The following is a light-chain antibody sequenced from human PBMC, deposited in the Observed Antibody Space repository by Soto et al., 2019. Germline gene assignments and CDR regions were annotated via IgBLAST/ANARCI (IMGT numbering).Light chain of an antibody. CDR2: DAS. J-gene: IGKJ2*01. CDR3: QKYNSAHYT. V-gene: IGKV1-27*01. Sequence: DIQMTQSPSSLSASVGDRVTITCRASQGISNYLAWYQQKPGKVPKLLIYDASTLQSGVPSRFSFSGCIRYFAVAISSLQPEDVATYYCQKYNSAHYTFGQGTKVDIK. CDR1: QGISNY.